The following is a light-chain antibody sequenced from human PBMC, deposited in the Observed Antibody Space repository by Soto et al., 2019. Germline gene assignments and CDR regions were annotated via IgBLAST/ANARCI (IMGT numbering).Light chain of an antibody. V-gene: IGLV2-14*01. J-gene: IGLJ1*01. CDR2: GVN. CDR1: GRDIGAYDY. CDR3: SSYTSSTAYV. Sequence: QSVLTQPASVSGSPGQSITISCTGSGRDIGAYDYVSWYQQHPGKAPKLLIYGVNNRPSGVSYRFSASKSAFTASLTISGLQAEDEAHYYCSSYTSSTAYVFGTGTKVTVL.